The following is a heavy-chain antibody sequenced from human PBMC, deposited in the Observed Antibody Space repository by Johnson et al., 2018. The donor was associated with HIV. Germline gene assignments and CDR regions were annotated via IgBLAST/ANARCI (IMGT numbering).Heavy chain of an antibody. J-gene: IGHJ3*02. CDR2: ISYAGTKK. V-gene: IGHV3-33*05. D-gene: IGHD3-16*01. Sequence: QVQLVESGGGVVQRGGSLRLACAASGFTFSSYGMHWVRQAPGKGLEWVAVISYAGTKKYYVDSVKGRFTIPRDNAKNSLYRQMNSLRAEDTAVYYCARDWGTRGWDDAFDIWGQGTMVTVSS. CDR1: GFTFSSYG. CDR3: ARDWGTRGWDDAFDI.